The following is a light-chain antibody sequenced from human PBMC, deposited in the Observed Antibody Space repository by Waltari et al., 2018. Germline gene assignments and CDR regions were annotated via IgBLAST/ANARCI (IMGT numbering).Light chain of an antibody. CDR1: QSVSKY. CDR2: DAS. J-gene: IGKJ1*01. CDR3: QKYGTLPAT. V-gene: IGKV3-20*01. Sequence: SCRASQSVSKYLAWYQQKPGQAPRLLIYDASTRATGIPDRFSATGWGTDVSLSISRLEPEDFAVYYCQKYGTLPATFGQGTKVQMK.